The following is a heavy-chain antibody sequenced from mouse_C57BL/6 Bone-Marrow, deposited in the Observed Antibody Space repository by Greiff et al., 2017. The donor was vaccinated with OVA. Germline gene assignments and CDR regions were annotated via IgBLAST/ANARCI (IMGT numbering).Heavy chain of an antibody. CDR3: ARSCDPYFDV. D-gene: IGHD2-13*01. V-gene: IGHV1-52*01. CDR1: GYTFTSYW. J-gene: IGHJ1*03. Sequence: QVQLQQPGAELVRPGSSVKLSCKASGYTFTSYWMHWVKQRPIQGLEWIGNIDPSDSETHYNEKFKDKATLTVDKSSSTAYMQLSSLTSEDSAVYYCARSCDPYFDVWGTGTTVTVSS. CDR2: IDPSDSET.